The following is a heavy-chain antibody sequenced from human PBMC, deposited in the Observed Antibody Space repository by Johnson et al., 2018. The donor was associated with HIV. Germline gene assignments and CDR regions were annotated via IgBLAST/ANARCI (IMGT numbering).Heavy chain of an antibody. D-gene: IGHD4-23*01. V-gene: IGHV3-13*01. CDR1: GFIVSGNH. J-gene: IGHJ3*02. CDR3: ARGDYGGNLDAFDI. CDR2: IGTAGDT. Sequence: MLLVESGGGLVQPGGSLRLSCAASGFIVSGNHMNWVRQAPGKGLEWVSAIGTAGDTYYPGSVKGRFTISRENAKNSLYLQMNSLRAGDTAVYYCARGDYGGNLDAFDIWGQGTMVT.